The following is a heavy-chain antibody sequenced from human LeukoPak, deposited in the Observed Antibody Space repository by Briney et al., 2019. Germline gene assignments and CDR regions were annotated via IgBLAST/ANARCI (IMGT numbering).Heavy chain of an antibody. J-gene: IGHJ4*02. D-gene: IGHD6-6*01. V-gene: IGHV1-69*05. Sequence: ASVKVSCKASGGTFSSYAISWVRQAPGQGLEWMGGIIPIFGTANYAQKFQGRVTITTDESTSTAYMELSSLRSEDTAVYYCAREPVEYSSSSGGFHWGQGTLDTVSS. CDR3: AREPVEYSSSSGGFH. CDR2: IIPIFGTA. CDR1: GGTFSSYA.